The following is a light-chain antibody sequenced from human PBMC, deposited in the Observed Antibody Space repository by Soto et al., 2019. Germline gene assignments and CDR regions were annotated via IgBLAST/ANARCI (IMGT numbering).Light chain of an antibody. Sequence: DIQMTQSPSSLSASVGDRVTITCRASQSISSYLNWYQQKPGKSPKLLIYAASSLQSGVPSRFSGSGSGTDFTLTISSLQPEDFATYCCQHSYSTSWTFGQGTKVEIK. CDR2: AAS. CDR1: QSISSY. J-gene: IGKJ1*01. V-gene: IGKV1-39*01. CDR3: QHSYSTSWT.